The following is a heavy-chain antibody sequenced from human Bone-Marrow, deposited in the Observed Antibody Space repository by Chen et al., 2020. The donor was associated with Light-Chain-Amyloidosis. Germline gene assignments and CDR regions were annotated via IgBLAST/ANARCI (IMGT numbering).Heavy chain of an antibody. Sequence: QVQLVQSGAEVKKPGASVKVSCKASGYTFTGYYMHWVRQAPGQGLEWMGWINPNSGGTNYAQKFQGRVTRTRETSISTAYMGLSRLRSDDTAVYYCARDFDCGGDCYRPAFDIWGQGTMVTVSS. D-gene: IGHD2-21*02. J-gene: IGHJ3*02. CDR3: ARDFDCGGDCYRPAFDI. CDR1: GYTFTGYY. V-gene: IGHV1-2*02. CDR2: INPNSGGT.